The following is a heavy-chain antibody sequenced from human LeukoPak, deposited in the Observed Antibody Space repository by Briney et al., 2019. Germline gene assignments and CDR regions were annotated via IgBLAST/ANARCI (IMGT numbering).Heavy chain of an antibody. CDR2: VSVNADST. Sequence: PGGSLRLSCAASGFNFDHYAMHWVRQAPGKGPEWVSLVSVNADSTYYADSVRGRFTISRDNNNNSLYLQMHSLRTDDTALYYCVKGVVYDSSGYFHLDYWGQGTLVTVSS. D-gene: IGHD3-22*01. CDR3: VKGVVYDSSGYFHLDY. V-gene: IGHV3-43*02. CDR1: GFNFDHYA. J-gene: IGHJ4*02.